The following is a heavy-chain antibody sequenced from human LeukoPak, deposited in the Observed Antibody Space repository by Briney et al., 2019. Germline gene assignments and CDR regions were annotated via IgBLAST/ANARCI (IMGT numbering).Heavy chain of an antibody. D-gene: IGHD6-13*01. CDR2: ISGSGGST. Sequence: GGSLRLSCAASGFTFSSYAMSWVRQAPGKGLEWVSAISGSGGSTYYADSVKGRFTISRDNSKNTLYLQMNSLRAEDTAVYYCAYTPGIAAADYYYYGMDVWGQGTTVTVSS. V-gene: IGHV3-23*01. J-gene: IGHJ6*02. CDR3: AYTPGIAAADYYYYGMDV. CDR1: GFTFSSYA.